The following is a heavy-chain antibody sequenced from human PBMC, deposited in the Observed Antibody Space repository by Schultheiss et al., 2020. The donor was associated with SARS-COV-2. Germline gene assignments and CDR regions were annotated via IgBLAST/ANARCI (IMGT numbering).Heavy chain of an antibody. D-gene: IGHD2-2*03. Sequence: GGSLRLSCAASGFTFSSYAMSWVRQAPGKGLEWVSAISGSGGSTYYADSVKGRFTISRDNSKNTLYLQMNSLRAEDTAVYYCAKDGYCSSTSCYPVSYWGQGTLVTVSS. J-gene: IGHJ4*02. CDR1: GFTFSSYA. CDR3: AKDGYCSSTSCYPVSY. CDR2: ISGSGGST. V-gene: IGHV3-23*01.